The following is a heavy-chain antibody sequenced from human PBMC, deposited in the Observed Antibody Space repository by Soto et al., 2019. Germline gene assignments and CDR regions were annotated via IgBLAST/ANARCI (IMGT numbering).Heavy chain of an antibody. CDR3: ARGRPGIAAAGRGDWFDP. D-gene: IGHD6-13*01. J-gene: IGHJ5*02. CDR1: GYTFTGYY. CDR2: INPNSGGT. Sequence: ASVKVSCKASGYTFTGYYMHWVRQAPGQGLEWMGWINPNSGGTNYAQKFQGRVTMTRDTSISTAYMELSRLRSDDTAVYYRARGRPGIAAAGRGDWFDPWGQGTLVTVSS. V-gene: IGHV1-2*02.